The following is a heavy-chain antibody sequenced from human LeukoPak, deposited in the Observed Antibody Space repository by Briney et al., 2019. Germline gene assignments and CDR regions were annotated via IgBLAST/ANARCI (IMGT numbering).Heavy chain of an antibody. CDR3: ARDHTYYDILTGYSPRYMDV. V-gene: IGHV4-59*01. D-gene: IGHD3-9*01. Sequence: SETLSLTCTVSGGSISSYYWSWIRQPPGKGLEWIGYIYYSGSTNYNPSLKSRVTISVDTSKNQFSLKLSSVTAADTAVYYCARDHTYYDILTGYSPRYMDVWGKGTTVTVSS. CDR2: IYYSGST. J-gene: IGHJ6*03. CDR1: GGSISSYY.